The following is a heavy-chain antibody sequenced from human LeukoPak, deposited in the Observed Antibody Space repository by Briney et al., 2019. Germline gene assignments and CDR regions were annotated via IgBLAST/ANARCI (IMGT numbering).Heavy chain of an antibody. CDR3: ASNLVGATDYFDY. Sequence: SVKVSCKSSGGTFSSYANSWVRQAPGQGLEWMGRIIPILGIANYAQKFQGRVTITADKSTSTAYMELSSLRSEDTALYYCASNLVGATDYFDYWGQGTLVTVSS. CDR2: IIPILGIA. V-gene: IGHV1-69*04. D-gene: IGHD1-26*01. J-gene: IGHJ4*02. CDR1: GGTFSSYA.